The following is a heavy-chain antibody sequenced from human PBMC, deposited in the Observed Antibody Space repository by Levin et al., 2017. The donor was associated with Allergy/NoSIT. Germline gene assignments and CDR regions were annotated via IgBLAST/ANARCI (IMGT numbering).Heavy chain of an antibody. D-gene: IGHD2-15*01. CDR3: ARDRVVVVAAPNLDYYYYGMDV. Sequence: SETLSLTCTVSGGSISSGDYYWSWIRQPPGKGLEWIGYIYYSGSTYYNPSLKSRVTISVDTSKNQFSLKLSSVTAADTAVYYCARDRVVVVAAPNLDYYYYGMDVWGQGTTVTVSS. V-gene: IGHV4-30-4*01. CDR1: GGSISSGDYY. CDR2: IYYSGST. J-gene: IGHJ6*02.